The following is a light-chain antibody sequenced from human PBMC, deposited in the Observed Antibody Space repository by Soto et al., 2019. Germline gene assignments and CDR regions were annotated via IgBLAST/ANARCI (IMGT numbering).Light chain of an antibody. CDR2: ATS. CDR1: QSISNY. V-gene: IGKV1-39*01. CDR3: QQSYSTPPYT. Sequence: DIQMTQSPSSLSASVGDRVTITCRASQSISNYLNWYQQKPGQAPKLLIYATSNLQRGVPSRFSGSGSGTDVTLTISSLQPEDFATYYCQQSYSTPPYTFGQGTNLEIK. J-gene: IGKJ2*01.